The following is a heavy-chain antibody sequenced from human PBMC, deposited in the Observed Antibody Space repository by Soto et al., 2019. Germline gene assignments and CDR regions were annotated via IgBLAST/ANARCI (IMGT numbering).Heavy chain of an antibody. CDR3: ATDGYSSGHFDY. CDR2: FDTEDGET. J-gene: IGHJ4*02. D-gene: IGHD6-19*01. CDR1: GYTLTELS. V-gene: IGHV1-24*01. Sequence: ASVKVSCKVSGYTLTELSMHWVRQAPGKGLEWMGGFDTEDGETIYAQKFQGRVTMTEDTSTDTAYMELSSLRSEDTAVYYCATDGYSSGHFDYWGQGTLVTVSS.